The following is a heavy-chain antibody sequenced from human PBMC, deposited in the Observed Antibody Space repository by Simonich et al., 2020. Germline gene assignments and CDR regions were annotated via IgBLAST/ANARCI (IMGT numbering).Heavy chain of an antibody. CDR1: GFTFRSYA. CDR2: ISYDGSNK. V-gene: IGHV3-30*07. J-gene: IGHJ4*02. Sequence: GGGVVQPVRSLRLSCAASGFTFRSYAMHWVRQAPGKGLEWVAVISYDGSNKYYADSGKGRFTISRDNSKNTLYLQMNSLRAEDTAVYYCARELGSSYYFDYWGQGTLVTVSS. D-gene: IGHD6-6*01. CDR3: ARELGSSYYFDY.